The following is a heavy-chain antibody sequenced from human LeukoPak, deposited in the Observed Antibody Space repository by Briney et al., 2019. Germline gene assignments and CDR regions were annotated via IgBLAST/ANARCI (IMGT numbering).Heavy chain of an antibody. D-gene: IGHD3-10*01. V-gene: IGHV4-4*07. CDR3: ATIGGSGTYYPLDH. Sequence: SETLSLTCTVSGGSISSYSCNWIRQPAGKGREWIGHIYTSGSTDYNPSLKSRVTMSVDTSKNQFSLKLSSVTAADTAVYYCATIGGSGTYYPLDHWGQGTLVTVSS. J-gene: IGHJ4*02. CDR1: GGSISSYS. CDR2: IYTSGST.